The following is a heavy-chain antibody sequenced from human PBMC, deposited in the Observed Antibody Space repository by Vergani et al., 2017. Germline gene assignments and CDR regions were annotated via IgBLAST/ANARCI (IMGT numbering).Heavy chain of an antibody. J-gene: IGHJ6*03. CDR1: GFTFSSYA. Sequence: EVQLLESGGGLVQPGGSLRLSCAASGFTFSSYAMSWVRQAPGKGLEWVSAISGSGGSTYYADSVKGRFTISRDNSKNTLYLQMNSLRAEDTAVYYCAKWSMDYESSGYYPLYYYYYYMDVWGKGTTVTVSS. CDR3: AKWSMDYESSGYYPLYYYYYYMDV. V-gene: IGHV3-23*01. CDR2: ISGSGGST. D-gene: IGHD3-22*01.